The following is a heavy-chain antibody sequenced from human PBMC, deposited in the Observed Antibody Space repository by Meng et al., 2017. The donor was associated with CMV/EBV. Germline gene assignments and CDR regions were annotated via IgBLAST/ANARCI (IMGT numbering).Heavy chain of an antibody. CDR2: ISSSGSTI. CDR3: AREPYSSGWWYYYCMDV. J-gene: IGHJ6*02. Sequence: GGSLRLSCAASGFTFSSYEMNWVRRAPGKGLEWVSYISSSGSTIYYADSVKGRFTTSRDTANTSLYLQMHSLRAEETAVYYCAREPYSSGWWYYYCMDVWGQGTTVTVSS. D-gene: IGHD6-19*01. CDR1: GFTFSSYE. V-gene: IGHV3-48*03.